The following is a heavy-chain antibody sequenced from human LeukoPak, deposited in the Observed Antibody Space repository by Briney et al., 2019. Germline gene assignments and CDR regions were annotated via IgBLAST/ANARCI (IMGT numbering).Heavy chain of an antibody. CDR2: INGRGSST. V-gene: IGHV3-23*01. Sequence: GGSLRLSCAASGFTFSSYGMHWVRQVPGKGLEWVSGINGRGSSTYSVDSVKGRCTISRDNSKNMLYLQMNSLRAGDTAVYYCAKLLLDGQQLVQSWGQGTLVTVSS. D-gene: IGHD6-13*01. J-gene: IGHJ4*02. CDR3: AKLLLDGQQLVQS. CDR1: GFTFSSYG.